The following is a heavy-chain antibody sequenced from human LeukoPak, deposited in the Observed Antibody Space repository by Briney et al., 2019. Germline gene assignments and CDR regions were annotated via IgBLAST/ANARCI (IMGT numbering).Heavy chain of an antibody. CDR1: GFTFSSYG. CDR2: ISYDGSNK. CDR3: ARDRKLMYYYDSSGPGYFDY. V-gene: IGHV3-30*03. D-gene: IGHD3-22*01. Sequence: GRSLRLSCAASGFTFSSYGMHWVRQAPGKGLEWVAVISYDGSNKYYADSVKGRFTISRDNSKNTLYLQMNSLRAEDTAVYYCARDRKLMYYYDSSGPGYFDYWGQGTLVTVSS. J-gene: IGHJ4*02.